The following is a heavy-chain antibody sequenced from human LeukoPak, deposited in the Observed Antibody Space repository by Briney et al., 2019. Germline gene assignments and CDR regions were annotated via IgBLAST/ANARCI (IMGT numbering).Heavy chain of an antibody. D-gene: IGHD6-6*01. Sequence: SETLSLTCAVSGGSISSGGYSWSWIRQPPGKGLEWIGYTYHSGSTYYNPSLKSRVTISVDRSKNQFSLKLSSVTAADTAVYYCARVVPGPDAFDIWGQGTMVTVSS. CDR2: TYHSGST. CDR3: ARVVPGPDAFDI. V-gene: IGHV4-30-2*01. CDR1: GGSISSGGYS. J-gene: IGHJ3*02.